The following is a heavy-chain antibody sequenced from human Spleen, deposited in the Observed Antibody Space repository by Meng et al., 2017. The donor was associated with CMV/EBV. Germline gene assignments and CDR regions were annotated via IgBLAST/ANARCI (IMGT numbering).Heavy chain of an antibody. V-gene: IGHV4-61*08. CDR2: VYYTGST. D-gene: IGHD1-7*01. CDR1: GGSVSSGGSY. Sequence: SETLSLTCTVSGGSVSSGGSYWSWIRQPPGKGPEWIGYVYYTGSTNYNPSLKSRVSISVDTSNNQFSLKLRSVTAADTAVYYCARARGFSGTTYGMDVWGQGTTVTVSS. CDR3: ARARGFSGTTYGMDV. J-gene: IGHJ6*02.